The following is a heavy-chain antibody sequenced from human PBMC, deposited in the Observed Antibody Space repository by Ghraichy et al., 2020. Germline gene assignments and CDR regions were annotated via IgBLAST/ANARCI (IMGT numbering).Heavy chain of an antibody. V-gene: IGHV3-33*01. Sequence: GGSLRLSCAASGFTFSSYAMHWVRQAPGKGLEWVAAIWYDGSNKYYADSVKGRFTISRDNSKNTVYLQMNSLRAEDTAVYYCAREVDCSGGRCYRGYFDSWGQGTLVTVSS. J-gene: IGHJ4*02. CDR2: IWYDGSNK. CDR3: AREVDCSGGRCYRGYFDS. D-gene: IGHD2-15*01. CDR1: GFTFSSYA.